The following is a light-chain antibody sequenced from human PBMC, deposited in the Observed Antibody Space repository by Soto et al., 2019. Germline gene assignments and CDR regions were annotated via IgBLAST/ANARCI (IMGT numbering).Light chain of an antibody. CDR2: DST. CDR1: QSIHTS. J-gene: IGKJ5*01. CDR3: QQYGSSPPIT. Sequence: VLTQSPATLSLSPXERSTXXXXXSQSIHTSLAWYQQKPGQPPRLVVYDSTLRANGVPDRFGGSRSGTEFTLTINNLEPEDFAVYYCQQYGSSPPITFGQGTRLEIK. V-gene: IGKV3-20*01.